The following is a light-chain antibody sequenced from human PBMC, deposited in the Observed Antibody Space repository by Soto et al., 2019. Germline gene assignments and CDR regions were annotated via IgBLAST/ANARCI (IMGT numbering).Light chain of an antibody. CDR2: DTS. V-gene: IGKV3-11*01. CDR3: QQRSYLIT. J-gene: IGKJ5*01. Sequence: EIVLTQSPATLSLSPGERATLSCRASQRVNSYLAWYQLKPGQAHRLLIYDTSNRATGIPDRFSGSGSGTDFTLTITSLEPEDFAVYYCQQRSYLITFGQGTRLEIK. CDR1: QRVNSY.